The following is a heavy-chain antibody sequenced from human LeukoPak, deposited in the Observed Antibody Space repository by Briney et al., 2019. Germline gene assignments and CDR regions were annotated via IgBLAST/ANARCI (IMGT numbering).Heavy chain of an antibody. CDR2: IRYDGSNK. D-gene: IGHD6-19*01. CDR1: GFTFSSYG. CDR3: AKGVGYSSGWYSDY. V-gene: IGHV3-30*02. J-gene: IGHJ4*02. Sequence: GGSLRLSCAASGFTFSSYGMHWVRQAPGKGLEWVALIRYDGSNKYYADSVKGRFTISRDNSKNTLYLQMNSLRAEDTAVYYCAKGVGYSSGWYSDYWGQGTLVTVSS.